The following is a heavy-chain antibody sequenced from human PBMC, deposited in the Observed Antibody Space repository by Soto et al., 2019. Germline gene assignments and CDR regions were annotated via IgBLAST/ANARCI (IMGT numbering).Heavy chain of an antibody. V-gene: IGHV3-48*02. D-gene: IGHD4-17*01. CDR3: ASEYDYGDLNYYYYGMDV. J-gene: IGHJ6*02. Sequence: EVQLVESGGGLVQPGGSLRLSCAASGFTFSSYSMNWVRQAPGKALEWVSYISSSSSTIYYADSVKGRFTISRDNAKNSLYLQMNSLRDEDTAVYYCASEYDYGDLNYYYYGMDVWGQGTTVTVSS. CDR1: GFTFSSYS. CDR2: ISSSSSTI.